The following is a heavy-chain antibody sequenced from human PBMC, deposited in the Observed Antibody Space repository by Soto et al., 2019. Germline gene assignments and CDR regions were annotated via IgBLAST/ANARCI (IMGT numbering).Heavy chain of an antibody. CDR3: TRDQGGDIDY. V-gene: IGHV1-8*02. D-gene: IGHD3-16*01. J-gene: IGHJ4*02. Sequence: ASVKVSCKASGYTFTSYYMHWVRQAPGQGLEWMGIINPNSGNTGYAQKFQGRVTMTRNTSISTAYMELSSLRAEDTAVYYCTRDQGGDIDYWGQGTLVTVSS. CDR1: GYTFTSYY. CDR2: INPNSGNT.